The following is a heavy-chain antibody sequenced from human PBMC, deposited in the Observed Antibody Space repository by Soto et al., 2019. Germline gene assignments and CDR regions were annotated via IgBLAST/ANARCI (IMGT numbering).Heavy chain of an antibody. V-gene: IGHV1-18*01. CDR1: GYTFTSYG. J-gene: IGHJ6*02. Sequence: QVQLVQSGAEVKKPGASVKVSCKASGYTFTSYGISWVRQAPGQGLEWMGWISAYNGNTNYAQKLQGRVTMTPDTSTSTAYMELRSLRSDDTAVYYCARDHRYYYGSGTPFEYYYYGMDVWGQGTTVTVSS. CDR2: ISAYNGNT. CDR3: ARDHRYYYGSGTPFEYYYYGMDV. D-gene: IGHD3-10*01.